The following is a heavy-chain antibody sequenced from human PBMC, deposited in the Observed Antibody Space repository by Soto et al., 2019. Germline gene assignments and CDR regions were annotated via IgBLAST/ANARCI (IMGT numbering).Heavy chain of an antibody. J-gene: IGHJ4*02. D-gene: IGHD4-17*01. V-gene: IGHV1-3*01. CDR2: INAGNGNT. CDR1: GYTFTSYA. Sequence: ASVKVSCKASGYTFTSYAMHWVRQAPGQRLEWMGWINAGNGNTKYSQKFQGRVTITRDTSASTAYMGLSSLRSEDTAVYYCARGTHYGDYVGFDYWGQGTLVTVSS. CDR3: ARGTHYGDYVGFDY.